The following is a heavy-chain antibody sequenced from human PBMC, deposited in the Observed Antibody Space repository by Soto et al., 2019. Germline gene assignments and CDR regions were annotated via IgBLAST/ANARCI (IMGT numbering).Heavy chain of an antibody. V-gene: IGHV4-4*02. D-gene: IGHD6-13*01. CDR3: ARDPNGGYSSSWVFDY. J-gene: IGHJ4*02. CDR2: IYHSGST. Sequence: SGTLFLTCAVFGGSISSSNWWGWVRQPPGKGLEWIGEIYHSGSTNYNPSLKSRVTISVDKSKNQFSLKLSSVTAADTAVYYCARDPNGGYSSSWVFDYWGQGTLVTVSS. CDR1: GGSISSSNW.